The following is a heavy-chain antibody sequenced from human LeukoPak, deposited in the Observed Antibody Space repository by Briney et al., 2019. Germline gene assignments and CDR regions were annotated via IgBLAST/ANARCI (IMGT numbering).Heavy chain of an antibody. CDR1: GFTFDDYG. CDR3: AKDLGGIVVALGGAFDI. CDR2: INWNGGST. D-gene: IGHD2-15*01. J-gene: IGHJ3*02. Sequence: GGSLRLSCAASGFTFDDYGMSWVRQAPGKGLEWVSGINWNGGSTGYADSVKGRFTISRDNAKNSLYLQMNSLRAEDTAVYYCAKDLGGIVVALGGAFDIWGQGTMVTVSS. V-gene: IGHV3-20*04.